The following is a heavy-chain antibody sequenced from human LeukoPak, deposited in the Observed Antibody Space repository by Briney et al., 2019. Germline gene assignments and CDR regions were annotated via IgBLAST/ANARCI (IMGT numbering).Heavy chain of an antibody. V-gene: IGHV1-69*13. Sequence: SVKVSCKASGGTFISYAISWVRQAPGQGLEWMGGIIPIFGTANYAQKFQGRVTITADESTSTAYMELSSLRSEDTAVYYCAPEPDSSGYYFGWGQGTLVTVSS. CDR3: APEPDSSGYYFG. CDR1: GGTFISYA. J-gene: IGHJ4*02. D-gene: IGHD3-22*01. CDR2: IIPIFGTA.